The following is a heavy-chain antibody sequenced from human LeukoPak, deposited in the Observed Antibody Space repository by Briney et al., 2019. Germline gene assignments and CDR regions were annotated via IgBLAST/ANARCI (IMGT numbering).Heavy chain of an antibody. CDR3: ATLDDSYGYRYPGY. CDR2: IIPIFGTA. J-gene: IGHJ4*02. CDR1: GGTFSSYA. Sequence: GASVKVSCKASGGTFSSYAISWVRQAPGQGLEWMGGIIPIFGTANYAQKFQGRVTITADESTSTAYMELSSLRSEDTAVYYCATLDDSYGYRYPGYWGQGTLVTVSS. V-gene: IGHV1-69*13. D-gene: IGHD5-18*01.